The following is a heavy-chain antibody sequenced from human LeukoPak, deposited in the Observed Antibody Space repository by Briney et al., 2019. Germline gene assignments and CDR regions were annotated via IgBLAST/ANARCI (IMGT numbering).Heavy chain of an antibody. D-gene: IGHD6-25*01. CDR3: ARHGLYSSAPPFDT. V-gene: IGHV4-59*08. J-gene: IGHJ4*02. Sequence: TTSETLSLTWTVSNGSISRYNWSWIRQPQGKGLEWIGYINYSGSTNYNPYPKSRVLISVDTSKNQFPQKLGSVTAPHTAVYYCARHGLYSSAPPFDTWGQGTLVTVSS. CDR1: NGSISRYN. CDR2: INYSGST.